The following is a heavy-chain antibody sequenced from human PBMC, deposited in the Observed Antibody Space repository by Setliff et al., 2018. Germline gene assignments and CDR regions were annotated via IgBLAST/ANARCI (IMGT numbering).Heavy chain of an antibody. Sequence: SETLSLTCTVSGVSFGSGAYYWSWIRQPAGKGLEWIGLIRSTGNTNYNPSLQSRVTISIDTSKNQFSLKMSSVTAADAAMYYCAGTPALGTSWLSPFDYWGQGTLVTVSS. V-gene: IGHV4-61*02. CDR2: IRSTGNT. D-gene: IGHD5-12*01. J-gene: IGHJ4*02. CDR1: GVSFGSGAYY. CDR3: AGTPALGTSWLSPFDY.